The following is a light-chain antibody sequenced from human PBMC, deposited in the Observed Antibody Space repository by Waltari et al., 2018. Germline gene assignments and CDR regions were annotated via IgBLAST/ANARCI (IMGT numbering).Light chain of an antibody. Sequence: EIVMTQSPATLSVSPGERATLSCRASQSVSSNLAWYQQKPGQAPRLRIYGESTRATGIPARFSGSGSGTEFTLTISSLQSEDFAVYYCQQYNNWPPYTFGQGTKLEIK. V-gene: IGKV3-15*01. CDR2: GES. CDR1: QSVSSN. CDR3: QQYNNWPPYT. J-gene: IGKJ2*01.